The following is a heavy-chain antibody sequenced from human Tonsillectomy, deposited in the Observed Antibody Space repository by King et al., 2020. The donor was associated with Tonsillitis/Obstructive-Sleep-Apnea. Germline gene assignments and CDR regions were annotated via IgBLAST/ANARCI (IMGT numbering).Heavy chain of an antibody. V-gene: IGHV3-48*02. Sequence: EQLVESGGGLVQPGGSLRLSCAASGFTFSSYSMNWVRQAPGKGLEWVSYISSSSSTIYYADSVKGRFTISRDNAKNSLYLQMNILRDEDTAVYYCARDTVFYSNPDYYYYYMDVWGKGTTVTVSS. CDR2: ISSSSSTI. D-gene: IGHD4-11*01. J-gene: IGHJ6*03. CDR1: GFTFSSYS. CDR3: ARDTVFYSNPDYYYYYMDV.